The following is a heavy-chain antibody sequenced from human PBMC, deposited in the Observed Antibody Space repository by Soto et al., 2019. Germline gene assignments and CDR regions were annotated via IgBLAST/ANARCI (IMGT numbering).Heavy chain of an antibody. CDR2: TYYRSKWYN. V-gene: IGHV6-1*01. D-gene: IGHD3-10*01. CDR3: ARSRSAHDHFDY. CDR1: GDSVSSNSVA. J-gene: IGHJ4*02. Sequence: PSQTLSLTCVISGDSVSSNSVACNWIRQSPSRGLEWLGRTYYRSKWYNDYAASVKSRITINPDTSKNHFSLQLNSVTPEDTAVYYCARSRSAHDHFDYWGQGTLVTVSS.